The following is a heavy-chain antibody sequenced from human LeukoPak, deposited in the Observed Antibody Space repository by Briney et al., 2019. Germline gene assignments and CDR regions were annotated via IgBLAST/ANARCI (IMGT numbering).Heavy chain of an antibody. J-gene: IGHJ4*02. CDR1: GGSISSSSYY. CDR3: ARSSRVAAAGRNYFDY. V-gene: IGHV4-39*01. D-gene: IGHD6-13*01. Sequence: PSETLSLTCTVSGGSISSSSYYWGWIRQPPGKGLEWIGSIYYSGSTYYNSSLKSRVTISVDTSKNQFSLKLSSVTAADTAVYYCARSSRVAAAGRNYFDYWGQGTLVTVSS. CDR2: IYYSGST.